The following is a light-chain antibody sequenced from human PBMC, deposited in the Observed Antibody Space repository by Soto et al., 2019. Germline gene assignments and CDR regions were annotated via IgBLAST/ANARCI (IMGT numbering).Light chain of an antibody. CDR3: RSYTSSSTRV. V-gene: IGLV2-14*01. CDR1: SSDVGGYNY. Sequence: QSVLTQPASVSVSPGQSITISCTGTSSDVGGYNYVSWYQQHPGKAPKLMIYDVSNRPSGVSNRFSGSKSGNTASLTISGLQAEDEADYYCRSYTSSSTRVFGTGTKVTVL. CDR2: DVS. J-gene: IGLJ1*01.